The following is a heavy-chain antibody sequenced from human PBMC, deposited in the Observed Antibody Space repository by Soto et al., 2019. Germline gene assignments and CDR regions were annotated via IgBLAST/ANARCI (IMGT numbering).Heavy chain of an antibody. Sequence: GGSLRLSCVASGLNFSDAWMSWVRQAPGKGLEWIGRIKNEGEGGTTDYAAVVKGRFIISRDDSKNTLYLQMNSLTAADTAVYYCVAPWLFWGHGNLVTVSS. D-gene: IGHD3-10*01. V-gene: IGHV3-15*05. CDR3: VAPWLF. J-gene: IGHJ4*01. CDR1: GLNFSDAW. CDR2: IKNEGEGGTT.